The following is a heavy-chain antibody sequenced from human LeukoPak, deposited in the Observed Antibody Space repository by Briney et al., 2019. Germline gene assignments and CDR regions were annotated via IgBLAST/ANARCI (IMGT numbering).Heavy chain of an antibody. V-gene: IGHV3-11*01. CDR2: ISRSGSTK. CDR1: GFTFSDYN. Sequence: GGSLRLSCAASGFTFSDYNMRWIRQAPGKGLEWVSSISRSGSTKYYADSVKGRFTISRDNAKNSLFLQMNSLKTEDTAVYYCTPGNTLGYWGQGTLVTVSS. J-gene: IGHJ4*02. CDR3: TPGNTLGY.